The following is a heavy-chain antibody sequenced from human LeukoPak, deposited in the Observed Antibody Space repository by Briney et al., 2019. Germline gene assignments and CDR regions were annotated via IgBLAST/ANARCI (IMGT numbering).Heavy chain of an antibody. D-gene: IGHD2-2*01. CDR3: AKPRILYYCSSTSCHEGGFDC. CDR1: GFTFSSYP. Sequence: GGSLRLSCAASGFTFSSYPMSWVRQAPGEGLEWVSAISGSGVSTYHADSVKGRFTISRDNSKNTLYLQMNSLRAEDTAVYYCAKPRILYYCSSTSCHEGGFDCWGQGTLVTVSS. J-gene: IGHJ4*02. CDR2: ISGSGVST. V-gene: IGHV3-23*01.